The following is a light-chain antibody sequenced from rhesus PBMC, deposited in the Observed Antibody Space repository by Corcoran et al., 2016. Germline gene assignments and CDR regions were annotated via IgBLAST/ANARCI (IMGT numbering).Light chain of an antibody. J-gene: IGKJ2*01. CDR2: GAS. V-gene: IGKV3-24*04. CDR1: QSVGSY. CDR3: QQSSNLYS. Sequence: IVMTQSPATLALSPGERATLSCRASQSVGSYLAWYQQKPGQAPRPLIYGASRRATGIPDRFSGSGFGTDFTLTISGLEPEAVGVYYCQQSSNLYSFGQGTKVEIK.